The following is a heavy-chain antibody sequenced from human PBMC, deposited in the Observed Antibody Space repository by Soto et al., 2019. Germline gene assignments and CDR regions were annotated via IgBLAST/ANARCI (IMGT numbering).Heavy chain of an antibody. CDR2: IYYSGST. Sequence: SETLSLTCTVSGGSISSCDWSWIRQPPGKGLEWIGYIYYSGSTNYNPSLKSRVTISVDTSKNQFSLKLSSVTAADTAVYYCARYEQIAASFDYWGQGTLVTVSS. D-gene: IGHD6-13*01. CDR1: GGSISSCD. J-gene: IGHJ4*02. CDR3: ARYEQIAASFDY. V-gene: IGHV4-59*01.